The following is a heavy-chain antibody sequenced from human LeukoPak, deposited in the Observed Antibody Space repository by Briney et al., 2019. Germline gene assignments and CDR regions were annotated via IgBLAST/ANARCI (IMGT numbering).Heavy chain of an antibody. V-gene: IGHV1-2*02. D-gene: IGHD4-23*01. CDR3: ARHSTVVNKGELDY. CDR1: GYTFTGYY. Sequence: ASVKVSCKASGYTFTGYYMHWVRQAPGQGLEWMGWINPNSGGTNYAQKLQGRVTMTTDTSTSTAYMELRSLRSDDTAVYYCARHSTVVNKGELDYWGQGTLVTVSS. CDR2: INPNSGGT. J-gene: IGHJ4*02.